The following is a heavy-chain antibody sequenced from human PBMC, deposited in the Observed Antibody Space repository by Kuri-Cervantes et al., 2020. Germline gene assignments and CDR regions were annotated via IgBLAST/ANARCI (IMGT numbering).Heavy chain of an antibody. J-gene: IGHJ3*02. CDR1: GFTFSIYA. CDR3: ARNRISSRGDAFDI. CDR2: ISARGSST. Sequence: GGSLRLSCAASGFTFSIYAMSWVRQAPGKGLEWVSGISARGSSTYYADSVKGRFTISRDDSKNTLYLQMNSLRAEDTAVYYCARNRISSRGDAFDIWGQGTMVTVSS. D-gene: IGHD6-13*01. V-gene: IGHV3-23*01.